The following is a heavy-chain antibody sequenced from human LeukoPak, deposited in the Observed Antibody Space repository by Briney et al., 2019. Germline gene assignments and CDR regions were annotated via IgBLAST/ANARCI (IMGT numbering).Heavy chain of an antibody. D-gene: IGHD6-13*01. CDR3: ARDLRSSSWYRSPNWFDP. V-gene: IGHV1-18*01. CDR2: ISAYNGNT. Sequence: ASVKVSCKASGYTFTSYGISWVRQAPGQRLEWMGWISAYNGNTNYAQKLQGRVTMTTDTSTSTAYMELRSLRSDDTAVYYCARDLRSSSWYRSPNWFDPWGQGTLVTVSS. CDR1: GYTFTSYG. J-gene: IGHJ5*02.